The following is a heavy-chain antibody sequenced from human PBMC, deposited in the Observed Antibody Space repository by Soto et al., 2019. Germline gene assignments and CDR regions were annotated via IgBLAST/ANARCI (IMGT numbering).Heavy chain of an antibody. CDR2: INPNGGST. V-gene: IGHV1-46*01. CDR1: GYIFINYY. CDR3: ARDLAAGDF. J-gene: IGHJ4*02. D-gene: IGHD6-13*01. Sequence: QVQLVQSGAEVKKPGASVKVSCKASGYIFINYYIHWVRQAPGQGLEWIGIINPNGGSTNYAQKFRGRVTLARDTSTSTVYMDLSSLRAEDTAMYYCARDLAAGDFWGQGTLVTVSS.